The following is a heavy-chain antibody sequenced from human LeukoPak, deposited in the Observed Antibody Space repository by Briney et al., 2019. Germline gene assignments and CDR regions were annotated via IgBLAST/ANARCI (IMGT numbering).Heavy chain of an antibody. CDR2: IYHRGST. CDR3: ARALDYYGSGSYSFDY. D-gene: IGHD3-10*01. Sequence: SETLSLTCTVSGYSISSGYYWRWIRQPPGKGLEWIGSIYHRGSTYYNPSLKSRVTISVDTPKNQFSLKLSSVTAADTAVYYCARALDYYGSGSYSFDYWGQGTLVTVSS. V-gene: IGHV4-38-2*02. J-gene: IGHJ4*02. CDR1: GYSISSGYY.